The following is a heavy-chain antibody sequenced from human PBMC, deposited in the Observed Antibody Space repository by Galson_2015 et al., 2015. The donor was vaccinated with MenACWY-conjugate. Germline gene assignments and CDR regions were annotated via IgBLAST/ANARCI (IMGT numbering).Heavy chain of an antibody. CDR2: IIPIFGTA. CDR3: ARVAVAGRELFDY. J-gene: IGHJ4*02. CDR1: GGTFSSYA. Sequence: SVKVSCKASGGTFSSYAISWVRQAPGQGLEWMGGIIPIFGTANYAQKFQGRVTITADKSTSTAYMELSSLRSEDTAVYYCARVAVAGRELFDYWGQGTLVTVSS. V-gene: IGHV1-69*06. D-gene: IGHD6-19*01.